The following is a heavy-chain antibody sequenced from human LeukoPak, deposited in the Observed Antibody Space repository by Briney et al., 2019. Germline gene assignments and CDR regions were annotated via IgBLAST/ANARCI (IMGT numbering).Heavy chain of an antibody. J-gene: IGHJ3*02. CDR2: IYTSGST. Sequence: KPSETLSLTCTVSGGSISSYYWSWIRQPAGKGLEWIGRIYTSGSTNYNPSLKRRVTMSVDTSKNQISLKLSSVTAADTAVYYRARDLSPYYYDSSQDAFDIWGQGTMVTVSS. CDR3: ARDLSPYYYDSSQDAFDI. CDR1: GGSISSYY. D-gene: IGHD3-22*01. V-gene: IGHV4-4*07.